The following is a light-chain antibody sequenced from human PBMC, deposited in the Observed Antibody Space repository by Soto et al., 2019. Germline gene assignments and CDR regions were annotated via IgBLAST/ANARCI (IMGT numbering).Light chain of an antibody. Sequence: QSVLTQPPSASGTPGQRVTISCSGRMSNIGSNNVYWYQQLPGTAPKLLIYSNDKRPSGVPDRFSGSKSGTSASLAITGLQSEDEADYYCAAWDDSLNGVYVFGPGTKLTVL. CDR1: MSNIGSNN. V-gene: IGLV1-44*01. CDR3: AAWDDSLNGVYV. J-gene: IGLJ1*01. CDR2: SND.